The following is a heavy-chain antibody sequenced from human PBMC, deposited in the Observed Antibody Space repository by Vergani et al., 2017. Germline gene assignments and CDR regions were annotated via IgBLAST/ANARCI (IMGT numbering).Heavy chain of an antibody. CDR2: IFSNDEK. CDR3: ARIRGKTGIDALDL. J-gene: IGHJ3*01. CDR1: GFSLNNGRMG. V-gene: IGHV2-26*01. D-gene: IGHD1-1*01. Sequence: QVTLKESGPVLVKPTETLTLTCTVSGFSLNNGRMGVSWLRQPPGKALEWLGHIFSNDEKSYISPLKSGLSISKDTSKSQVVLVMPNMDPEDTAKYFCARIRGKTGIDALDLWGQGTMVIVSS.